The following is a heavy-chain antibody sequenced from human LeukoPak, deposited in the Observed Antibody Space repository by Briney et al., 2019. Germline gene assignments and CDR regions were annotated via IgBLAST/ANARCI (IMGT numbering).Heavy chain of an antibody. CDR1: GFTFSTYS. Sequence: LRLSCTASGFTFSTYSMHWVRQAPGKGLEWVADISYDGSNKYNADSVKGRFTISRDNSKNTLCLQMNSLRIEDTAVYYCAREMVTHRIGLDYWGQGTLVTVSS. CDR3: AREMVTHRIGLDY. V-gene: IGHV3-30*04. D-gene: IGHD5-18*01. CDR2: ISYDGSNK. J-gene: IGHJ4*02.